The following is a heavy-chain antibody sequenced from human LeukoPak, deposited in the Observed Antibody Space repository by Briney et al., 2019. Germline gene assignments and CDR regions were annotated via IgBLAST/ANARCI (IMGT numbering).Heavy chain of an antibody. CDR3: TTDPWGPMIVVVITDY. J-gene: IGHJ4*02. D-gene: IGHD3-22*01. Sequence: TGGSLRLSCAASGFTFSNAWMSWVRQAPGKGLEWVGRIKSKTDGGPTDYAAPVKGRFTISRDDSKNTLYLQMNSLKTEDTAVYYCTTDPWGPMIVVVITDYWGQGTLVTVSS. V-gene: IGHV3-15*01. CDR2: IKSKTDGGPT. CDR1: GFTFSNAW.